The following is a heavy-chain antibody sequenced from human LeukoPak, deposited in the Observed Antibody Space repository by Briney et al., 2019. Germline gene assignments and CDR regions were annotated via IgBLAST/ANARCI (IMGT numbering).Heavy chain of an antibody. D-gene: IGHD3-22*01. CDR3: AKADRRHYYDSSENS. V-gene: IGHV3-23*01. CDR2: ISGSGGST. CDR1: GFTFSSYA. Sequence: GGSLRLSRAASGFTFSSYAMSWVRQAPGKGLEWVSAISGSGGSTYYADSVKGRFTISRDNSKNTLYLQMNSLRAEDTAVYYCAKADRRHYYDSSENSWGQGTLVTVSS. J-gene: IGHJ4*02.